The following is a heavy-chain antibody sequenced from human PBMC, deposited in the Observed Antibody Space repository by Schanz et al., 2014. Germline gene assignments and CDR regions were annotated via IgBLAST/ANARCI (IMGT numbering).Heavy chain of an antibody. CDR2: IIPILDVG. CDR1: GYTFTNFF. Sequence: QVHLVQSGAEVHKPGASLKISCKASGYTFTNFFLHWVRQAPGQGLEWMGRIIPILDVGNYAQQFQGRVTFTADKSTSTAYMELSSLRYEDTALYYCARGTMPGTFDIWGQGTMVTVSS. D-gene: IGHD2-2*01. CDR3: ARGTMPGTFDI. V-gene: IGHV1-69*09. J-gene: IGHJ3*02.